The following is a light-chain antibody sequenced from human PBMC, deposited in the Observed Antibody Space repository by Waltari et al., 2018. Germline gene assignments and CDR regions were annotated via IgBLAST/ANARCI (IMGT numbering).Light chain of an antibody. V-gene: IGLV1-40*01. CDR1: SSNIGQGYD. Sequence: QSVLTQPPSVSGAPGQRVTISCTGSSSNIGQGYDGNWYQQLPGKAPKLLIHGNSNRPSGVPDRISGSKSGTSASLAITGLQAEDEADYYCQSYDSSLGGSVFGGGTKLTVL. CDR2: GNS. J-gene: IGLJ2*01. CDR3: QSYDSSLGGSV.